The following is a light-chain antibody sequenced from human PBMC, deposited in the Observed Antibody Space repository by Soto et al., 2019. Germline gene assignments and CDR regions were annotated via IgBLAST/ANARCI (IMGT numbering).Light chain of an antibody. CDR3: CSFARSSTWI. CDR2: EVS. Sequence: QSVLTQAASVSGSPGQSITISCTGTNSDVGNYNHVSWYQQHPGKAPKLMIYEVSKRPSGVSNRFSGSKSANTASLTISGLQAEDEAVYYCCSFARSSTWIFGGGTKVTVL. CDR1: NSDVGNYNH. V-gene: IGLV2-23*02. J-gene: IGLJ2*01.